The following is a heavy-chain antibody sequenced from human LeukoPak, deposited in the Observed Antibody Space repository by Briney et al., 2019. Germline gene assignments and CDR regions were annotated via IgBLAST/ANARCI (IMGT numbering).Heavy chain of an antibody. CDR3: TRAKYSGSYYFDY. J-gene: IGHJ4*02. CDR2: ISSDGSNK. Sequence: PGGSLRLSCAASGFTFSRYAMHWVRQAPGKGLEWVAVISSDGSNKYYADSVKGRFTISRDNSKNTLYLQMNSLRAEDTAVYYCTRAKYSGSYYFDYWGQGTLVTVSS. D-gene: IGHD5-12*01. V-gene: IGHV3-30*04. CDR1: GFTFSRYA.